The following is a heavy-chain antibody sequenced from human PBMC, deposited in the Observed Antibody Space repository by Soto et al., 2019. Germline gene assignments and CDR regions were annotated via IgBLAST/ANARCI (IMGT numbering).Heavy chain of an antibody. V-gene: IGHV3-30*18. D-gene: IGHD6-19*01. CDR3: AKDHGYSSGWYYFDY. CDR2: ISYDGSNK. J-gene: IGHJ4*02. Sequence: SLRLSCAASGFTFSSYGMHWVRQAPGKGLEWVAVISYDGSNKYYADSVKGRFTISRDNSKNTLYLQMNSLRAEDTAVYYCAKDHGYSSGWYYFDYWGQGTLVTVSS. CDR1: GFTFSSYG.